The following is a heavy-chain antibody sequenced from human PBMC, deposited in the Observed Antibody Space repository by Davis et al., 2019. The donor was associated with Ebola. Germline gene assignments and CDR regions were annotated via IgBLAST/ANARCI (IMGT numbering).Heavy chain of an antibody. CDR3: ARGWFRAGMDV. V-gene: IGHV6-1*01. CDR1: GDSVSSGA. Sequence: HSQTLSLTCAISGDSVSSGAWNWIRQSPSRGLEWLGRTYYKSKWYNDYAVSVKSRITINPDTSKNQFSLQLNSVTPEDTALYYCARGWFRAGMDVWGEGTTVTVSP. CDR2: TYYKSKWYN. D-gene: IGHD3-10*01. J-gene: IGHJ6*04.